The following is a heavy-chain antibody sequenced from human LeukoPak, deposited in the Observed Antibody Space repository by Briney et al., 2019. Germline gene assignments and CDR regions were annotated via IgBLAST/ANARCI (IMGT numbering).Heavy chain of an antibody. D-gene: IGHD3-9*01. CDR2: INHSGSA. Sequence: PSETLSLTCAVSGGPFSGYYWTWIRQPPGKGLEWIGEINHSGSANYNPSLKSRVTISLDTSKNQFSLKLSSVTAADTAVYYCAREYYDILTGYYSIDYWGQGTLVTVSS. CDR1: GGPFSGYY. J-gene: IGHJ4*02. V-gene: IGHV4-34*01. CDR3: AREYYDILTGYYSIDY.